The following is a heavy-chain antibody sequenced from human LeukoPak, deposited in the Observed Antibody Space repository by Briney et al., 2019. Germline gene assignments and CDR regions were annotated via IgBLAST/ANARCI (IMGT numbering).Heavy chain of an antibody. CDR2: IYHSGST. CDR3: ARGSGYLYYFDY. Sequence: SETLSLTCTVSGNSISSGYYWGWIRQPPGKGLEWIGSIYHSGSTYYNPSLKSRVTISADTSKNQFSLKLSSVTAADTAVYYCARGSGYLYYFDYWGQGTLVTVSS. V-gene: IGHV4-38-2*02. D-gene: IGHD3-22*01. J-gene: IGHJ4*02. CDR1: GNSISSGYY.